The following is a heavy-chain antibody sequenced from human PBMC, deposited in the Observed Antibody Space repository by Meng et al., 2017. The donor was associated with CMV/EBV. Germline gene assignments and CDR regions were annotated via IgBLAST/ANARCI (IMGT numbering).Heavy chain of an antibody. CDR3: AAGGAKSSSWHY. J-gene: IGHJ4*02. CDR1: GFTFTSSA. CDR2: IVVGSGNT. Sequence: SVKVSCKASGFTFTSSAVQWVRQPRGQRLEWIGWIVVGSGNTNYAQKFQERVTITRDMSTSTAYMELSSLRSEDTAVYYCAAGGAKSSSWHYWGQGTLVTVSS. V-gene: IGHV1-58*01. D-gene: IGHD6-13*01.